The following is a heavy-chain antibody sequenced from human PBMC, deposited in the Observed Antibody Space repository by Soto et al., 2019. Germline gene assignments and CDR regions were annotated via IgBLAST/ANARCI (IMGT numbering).Heavy chain of an antibody. Sequence: SETLSLTCTVSGGSISSYYWSWIRQPPGKGLEWIGYIYYSGSTNYNPSLKSRVTISVDTSKNQFSLKLSSVTAADTAVYYCARGRGVVDYWGQGTLVTVSS. D-gene: IGHD2-15*01. J-gene: IGHJ4*02. CDR3: ARGRGVVDY. CDR1: GGSISSYY. V-gene: IGHV4-59*01. CDR2: IYYSGST.